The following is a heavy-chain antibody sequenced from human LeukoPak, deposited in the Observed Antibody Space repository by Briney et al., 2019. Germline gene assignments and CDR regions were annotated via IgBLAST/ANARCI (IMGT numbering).Heavy chain of an antibody. J-gene: IGHJ4*02. CDR2: ISSSGSTI. Sequence: AGGSLRLSCAASGFTFSDYYMSWIRQAPGKGLEWVSYISSSGSTIYYADSVKGRFTISRDNAKNSLYLQMNSLRAEGTAVYYCAREGTAMVDFDYWGQGTLVTVSS. D-gene: IGHD5-18*01. CDR1: GFTFSDYY. CDR3: AREGTAMVDFDY. V-gene: IGHV3-11*01.